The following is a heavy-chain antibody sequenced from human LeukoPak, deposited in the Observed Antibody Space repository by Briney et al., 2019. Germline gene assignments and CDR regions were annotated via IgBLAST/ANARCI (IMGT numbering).Heavy chain of an antibody. J-gene: IGHJ6*03. CDR3: ARDTAYYDSSGSGYYYYMDV. Sequence: GGSLRLSCAASGFTFDDYGMSRVRQAPGKGLEGASGINWNGGSTEYADSVKPQFTISRDHAKNSLHLQMNSLRAEATALYYCARDTAYYDSSGSGYYYYMDVWGKGTTVTVSS. CDR1: GFTFDDYG. V-gene: IGHV3-20*04. D-gene: IGHD3-22*01. CDR2: INWNGGST.